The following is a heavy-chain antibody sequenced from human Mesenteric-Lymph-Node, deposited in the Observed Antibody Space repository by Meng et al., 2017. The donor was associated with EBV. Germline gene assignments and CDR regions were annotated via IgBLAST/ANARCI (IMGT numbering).Heavy chain of an antibody. J-gene: IGHJ4*02. CDR3: ASVPTDYSHSRGEFDY. CDR2: VYNSENT. V-gene: IGHV4-61*01. D-gene: IGHD3-22*01. CDR1: GGSVNSDQYY. Sequence: QVQLQESGQRLVKPSETLSLTLTVSGGSVNSDQYYWSWIRQPPGKGLEWIGYVYNSENTNYNPSLKSRVTISVESSKNQFSLNLTSVTAADTAVYYCASVPTDYSHSRGEFDYWGQGTLVTVSS.